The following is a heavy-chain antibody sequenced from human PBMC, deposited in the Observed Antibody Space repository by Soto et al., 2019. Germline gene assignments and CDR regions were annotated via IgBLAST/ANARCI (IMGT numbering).Heavy chain of an antibody. J-gene: IGHJ3*02. CDR1: GYSFTSYD. D-gene: IGHD2-15*01. CDR3: ARYPYTSYCSDGTCSYDAFDI. Sequence: QVQMVQSGAEVKKPGASVKVSCRASGYSFTSYDVNWVRQATGQGLEWMGWMNPNSGNTAFAQKFQGRVTITRDTPISTAYMELSGLTSEDTAVYFCARYPYTSYCSDGTCSYDAFDIWGQWTVVTVSS. V-gene: IGHV1-8*01. CDR2: MNPNSGNT.